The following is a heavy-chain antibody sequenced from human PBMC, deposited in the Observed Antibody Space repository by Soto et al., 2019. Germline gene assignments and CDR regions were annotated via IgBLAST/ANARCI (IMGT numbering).Heavy chain of an antibody. CDR1: VGSFSGYY. CDR2: INHSGST. CDR3: ARAQRRGYSYGHFDY. Sequence: SETLSLTCAVYVGSFSGYYWSWIRQPPGKGLEWIGEINHSGSTNYNPSLKSRVTISVDTSKNQFSLKLSSVTAADTAVYYCARAQRRGYSYGHFDYWGQGTLVTVSS. V-gene: IGHV4-34*01. J-gene: IGHJ4*02. D-gene: IGHD5-18*01.